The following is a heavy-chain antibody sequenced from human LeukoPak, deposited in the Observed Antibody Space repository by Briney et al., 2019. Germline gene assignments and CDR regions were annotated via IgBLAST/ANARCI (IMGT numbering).Heavy chain of an antibody. V-gene: IGHV3-66*01. Sequence: PGGSLRLSCAASGFSVSSNYMSWVRQAPGKGLEWVSVIYSGGTGGSTYYADSVKGRFTISRDDSKNTLYLQMNRLRVEDTAVYYCARDGGLNTNYHYWGQGTLVTVSS. CDR3: ARDGGLNTNYHY. CDR2: IYSGGTGGST. D-gene: IGHD1-7*01. CDR1: GFSVSSNY. J-gene: IGHJ4*02.